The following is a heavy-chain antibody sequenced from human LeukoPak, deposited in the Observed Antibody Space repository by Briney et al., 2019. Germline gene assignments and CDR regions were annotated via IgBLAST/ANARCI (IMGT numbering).Heavy chain of an antibody. CDR1: GFTFSSYS. CDR3: ARDLPRYCSGGSCYRAGY. V-gene: IGHV3-21*01. J-gene: IGHJ4*02. Sequence: GGSLRLSCAASGFTFSSYSMNWVRQAPGKGLEWVSSISSSSSYIYYADSVKGRFTISRDNAKNSLYLQMSSLRAEDTAVYYCARDLPRYCSGGSCYRAGYWGQGTLVTVSS. D-gene: IGHD2-15*01. CDR2: ISSSSSYI.